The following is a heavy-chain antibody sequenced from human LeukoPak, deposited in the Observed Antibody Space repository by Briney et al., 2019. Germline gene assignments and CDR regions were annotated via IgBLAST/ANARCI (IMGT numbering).Heavy chain of an antibody. D-gene: IGHD3-9*01. CDR3: ARDSYYDLLTGYSNYYFDN. CDR1: GVSISSSH. J-gene: IGHJ4*02. V-gene: IGHV4-4*07. Sequence: SETLSLTCTVSGVSISSSHWSWIRQSAGKGLEWIGRLYTSSYTNYNPSLRSRVTMSVDTSKNQFSLKLSSVTAADTAVYYCARDSYYDLLTGYSNYYFDNWGQGTLVTVSS. CDR2: LYTSSYT.